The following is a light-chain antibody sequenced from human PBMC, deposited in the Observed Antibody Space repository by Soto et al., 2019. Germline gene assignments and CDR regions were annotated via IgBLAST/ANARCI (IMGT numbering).Light chain of an antibody. V-gene: IGLV1-51*02. CDR2: EDS. Sequence: QSVLTQPPSVSVAPGQKVTISCSGSGSNTGKNYVSWYQQLPGIAPKLLIYEDSRRPSGIPDRFSGSKSGTSATLGITGLQTGDEADYYCGSWDSSLSAVVFGTGTKLTVL. CDR1: GSNTGKNY. J-gene: IGLJ1*01. CDR3: GSWDSSLSAVV.